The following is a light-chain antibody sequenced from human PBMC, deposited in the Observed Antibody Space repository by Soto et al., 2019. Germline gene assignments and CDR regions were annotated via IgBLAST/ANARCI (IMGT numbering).Light chain of an antibody. Sequence: DIPMTQSPSTLSASVGDRVTITCRASQSISSWLAWYQQKPGKAPNLLIYKASSLESGVPSRFSGSGSGTEFNLTISSLQPDEFATYFCQQYNSYSRTFGQGTKVEIK. CDR2: KAS. CDR1: QSISSW. V-gene: IGKV1-5*03. CDR3: QQYNSYSRT. J-gene: IGKJ1*01.